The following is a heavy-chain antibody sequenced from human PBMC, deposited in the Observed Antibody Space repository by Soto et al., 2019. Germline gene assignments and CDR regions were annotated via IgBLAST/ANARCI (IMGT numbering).Heavy chain of an antibody. CDR1: GYTFTGYY. CDR3: ARAELVWDAFGI. CDR2: INPNSGGT. J-gene: IGHJ3*02. D-gene: IGHD1-1*01. Sequence: QVQLVQSGAEGQKPGASVKVSCKASGYTFTGYYMHWVRQAPGPGLEWMGWINPNSGGTNYAQKFQGWVTMNRDTSISTAYMELSRLRSDDTAVYYCARAELVWDAFGIWGQGTMVTVSS. V-gene: IGHV1-2*04.